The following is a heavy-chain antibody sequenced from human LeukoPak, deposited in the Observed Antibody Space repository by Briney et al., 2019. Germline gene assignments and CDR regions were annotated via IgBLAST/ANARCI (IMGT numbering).Heavy chain of an antibody. CDR1: GGFISTNY. Sequence: SETLSLTCIVSGGFISTNYWSWIRQPAGKGLEWIGRIYNSGNTNYSPSLESRVTTSADTSKNQFSLKLSSVTAADTAVYYCARGTFDSSGYYLFDYWGQGTLVTVSS. V-gene: IGHV4-4*07. CDR3: ARGTFDSSGYYLFDY. J-gene: IGHJ4*02. D-gene: IGHD3-22*01. CDR2: IYNSGNT.